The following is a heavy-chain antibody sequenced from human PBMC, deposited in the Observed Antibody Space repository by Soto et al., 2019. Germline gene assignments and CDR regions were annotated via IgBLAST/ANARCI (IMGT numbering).Heavy chain of an antibody. CDR1: GGTFSSYA. V-gene: IGHV1-69*13. D-gene: IGHD3-10*01. Sequence: SVNVSFKASGGTFSSYAISWVRQAPGQGLEWRGGIIPIFGTANYAQKFQGRVTITADEPTRTAYMELSSLRSEDTAGYYWARDTAIVGGVIWGDVRGWAMDVWGQGTTVTVSS. J-gene: IGHJ6*02. CDR2: IIPIFGTA. CDR3: ARDTAIVGGVIWGDVRGWAMDV.